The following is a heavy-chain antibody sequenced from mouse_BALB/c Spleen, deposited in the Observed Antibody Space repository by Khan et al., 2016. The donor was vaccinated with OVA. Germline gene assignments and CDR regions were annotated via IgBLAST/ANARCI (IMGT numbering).Heavy chain of an antibody. D-gene: IGHD2-2*01. V-gene: IGHV5-17*02. Sequence: EVELVESGGGLVQPGGSRKLSCAASGFTFSSFGMHWVRQVPEKGLEWVAYISSGSSNIYYADTVKGRFTISRDNPKNTLFLQMTSLRSEDTAMYYCARAPSTMGTTGFAYWGQGTLVTVSA. CDR2: ISSGSSNI. CDR3: ARAPSTMGTTGFAY. J-gene: IGHJ3*01. CDR1: GFTFSSFG.